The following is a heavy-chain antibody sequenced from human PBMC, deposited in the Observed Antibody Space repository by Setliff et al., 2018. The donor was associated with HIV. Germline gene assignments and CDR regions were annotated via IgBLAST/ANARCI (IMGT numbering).Heavy chain of an antibody. D-gene: IGHD3-22*01. V-gene: IGHV1-3*01. CDR1: GNTFTRYA. Sequence: RASVKVSCKASGNTFTRYAMHWVRQAPGQRPEWMGWISAGNGDTKYSQKFQGRLTITRDTSARMDYMELRSLRSEDTAVYYCASSRYESSGFTYWEYFQDWGQGTLVTVSS. CDR2: ISAGNGDT. CDR3: ASSRYESSGFTYWEYFQD. J-gene: IGHJ1*01.